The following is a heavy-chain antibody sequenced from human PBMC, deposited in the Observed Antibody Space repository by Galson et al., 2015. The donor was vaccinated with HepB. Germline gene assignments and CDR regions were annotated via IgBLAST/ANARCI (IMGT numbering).Heavy chain of an antibody. J-gene: IGHJ6*02. CDR3: AKDVLGGIVDCAMDV. V-gene: IGHV3-30*18. CDR2: IPYDGSNK. CDR1: GFTFSTYG. D-gene: IGHD3-10*01. Sequence: SLRLSCAASGFTFSTYGMHWVRQAPGKGLEWVAVIPYDGSNKYYADSVKGRFTISRDNSKNTLYLQMNSLRAEDTAVYYCAKDVLGGIVDCAMDVWGQGATVTVSS.